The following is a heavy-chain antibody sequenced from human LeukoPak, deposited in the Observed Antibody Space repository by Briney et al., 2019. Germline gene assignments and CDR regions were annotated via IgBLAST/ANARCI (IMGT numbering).Heavy chain of an antibody. V-gene: IGHV3-30-3*01. D-gene: IGHD5-18*01. CDR3: ASGTVDTASSAFDI. CDR2: ISYDGSNK. CDR1: GFTFSSYA. J-gene: IGHJ3*02. Sequence: GGSLRLSCAASGFTFSSYAMHWVRQAPGKGLEWVAVISYDGSNKYHADSVKGRFTISRDNSKNTLYLQMNSLRAEDTAVYYCASGTVDTASSAFDIWGQGTMVTVSS.